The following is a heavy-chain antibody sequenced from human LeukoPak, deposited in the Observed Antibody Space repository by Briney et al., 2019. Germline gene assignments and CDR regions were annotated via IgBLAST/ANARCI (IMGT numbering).Heavy chain of an antibody. J-gene: IGHJ4*02. Sequence: GGSLRLSCVGSGFTFSNYNMNWVRQAPGQGLEWVSSISAGSSSTHYADSLKGRFTISRDNAKNSLYLQMNSLRAEDTAVYDCAICGGGACHKGYSDHWGQGTLVTVSS. V-gene: IGHV3-21*01. CDR2: ISAGSSST. D-gene: IGHD2-21*01. CDR1: GFTFSNYN. CDR3: AICGGGACHKGYSDH.